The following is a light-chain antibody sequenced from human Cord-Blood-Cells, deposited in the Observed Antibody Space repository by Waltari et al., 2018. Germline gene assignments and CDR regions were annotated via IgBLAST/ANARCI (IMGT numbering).Light chain of an antibody. CDR3: CSYAGSHVV. CDR2: EGS. Sequence: QSALTQPASVSGSPGQSITISRTGTSSAVGSYNLVSWYQQHPGKAPKLMIYEGSKRPSGVSNRFSGSKSGNTASLTISGLQAEDEADYYCCSYAGSHVVFGGGTKLTVL. V-gene: IGLV2-23*01. J-gene: IGLJ2*01. CDR1: SSAVGSYNL.